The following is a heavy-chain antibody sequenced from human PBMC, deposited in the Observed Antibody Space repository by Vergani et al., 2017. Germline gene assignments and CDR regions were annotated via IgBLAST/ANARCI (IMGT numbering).Heavy chain of an antibody. D-gene: IGHD4-17*01. J-gene: IGHJ3*02. V-gene: IGHV4-39*07. CDR2: IYYSGST. Sequence: QLQLQESGPGLVKPSETLSLTCTVSGGSISSSSYYWGWLRQATGKGLEWIGSIYYSGSTYYNPFLKSRVTISVDTYKNQFSLKLSSVTAADKAVYYCARDYGDYGHDGFDIWGQGTMVTVSS. CDR3: ARDYGDYGHDGFDI. CDR1: GGSISSSSYY.